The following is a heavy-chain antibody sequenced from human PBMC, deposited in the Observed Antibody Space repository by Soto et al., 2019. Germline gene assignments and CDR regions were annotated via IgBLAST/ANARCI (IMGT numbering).Heavy chain of an antibody. J-gene: IGHJ4*02. V-gene: IGHV3-23*01. CDR1: QFTFSSFA. CDR2: ISETGDSL. D-gene: IGHD3-10*01. Sequence: DVMLLESGGGLVQPGGSLRLSCAASQFTFSSFAMTWVRQAPGKGLEWVSFISETGDSLSYAESVKGRFTISRDNSKNTLYLQMSSLRPEDTAVYYCVKGGWLDYWGQGTLVTVSS. CDR3: VKGGWLDY.